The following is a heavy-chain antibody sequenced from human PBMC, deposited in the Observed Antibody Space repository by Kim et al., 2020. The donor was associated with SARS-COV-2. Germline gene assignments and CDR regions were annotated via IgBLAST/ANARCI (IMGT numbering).Heavy chain of an antibody. J-gene: IGHJ3*02. CDR3: ARLSIPMVAFDI. V-gene: IGHV4-59*08. CDR1: GGSISTCR. CDR2: WSFCDSP. Sequence: SETLSLTCTVSGGSISTCRWIWIWTSRRRGKERKWSWSFCDSPNNYPSLQSRVTISGDTSKNQFSLILSSVTAADTAVYYCARLSIPMVAFDIWGQGKMVTVSS. D-gene: IGHD3-10*01.